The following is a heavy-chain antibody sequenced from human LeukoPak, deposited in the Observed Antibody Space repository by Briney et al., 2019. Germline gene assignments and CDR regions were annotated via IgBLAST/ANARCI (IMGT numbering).Heavy chain of an antibody. CDR2: INNDGSST. Sequence: GGSLRLSCAASGFTFSNYWMHWVRQAPGKGLVWVSRINNDGSSTNYADSVKGRFTISRDNAKNTLYLQMNSLRAEDTAVYHCVRDPDRDGYNLFDYWGQGTLVTVSS. D-gene: IGHD5-24*01. CDR1: GFTFSNYW. CDR3: VRDPDRDGYNLFDY. V-gene: IGHV3-74*01. J-gene: IGHJ4*02.